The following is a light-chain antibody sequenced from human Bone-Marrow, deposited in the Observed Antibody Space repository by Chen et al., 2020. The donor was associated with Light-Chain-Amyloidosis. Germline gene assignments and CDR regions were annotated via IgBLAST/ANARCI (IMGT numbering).Light chain of an antibody. CDR2: AAS. CDR1: QSISSY. CDR3: QQNYSTPYT. J-gene: IGKJ2*01. V-gene: IGKV1-39*01. Sequence: DIQMTQSPSSLPASVGDRVTITCRASQSISSYLNWYQQKPGKAPKLLIYAASSLQSGVPSRFSGSGSAIDFTLTISSRQPEDFATYYCQQNYSTPYTFGQGTKLEFK.